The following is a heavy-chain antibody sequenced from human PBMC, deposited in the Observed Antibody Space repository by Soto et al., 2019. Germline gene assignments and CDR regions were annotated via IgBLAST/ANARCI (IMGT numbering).Heavy chain of an antibody. V-gene: IGHV3-30*18. CDR2: VSYDGTNQ. CDR3: VKDGSIRMVRGIMDYYDF. J-gene: IGHJ4*02. D-gene: IGHD3-10*01. CDR1: GFTFSSYG. Sequence: QVHLAESGGGVVQPGRSLRLSCAASGFTFSSYGMHWVRQAPGKVLEWVAVVSYDGTNQFYRDSVKGRFTISRDNSKTRLYLQMSSLTVEDTAVYYCVKDGSIRMVRGIMDYYDFWGQGTLVTVSS.